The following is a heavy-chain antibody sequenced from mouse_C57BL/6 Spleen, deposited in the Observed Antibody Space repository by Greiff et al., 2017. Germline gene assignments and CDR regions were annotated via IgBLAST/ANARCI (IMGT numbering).Heavy chain of an antibody. V-gene: IGHV1-82*01. CDR1: GYAFSSSW. Sequence: QVQLQQSGPELVKPGASVKISCKASGYAFSSSWMNWVKQRPGKGLEWIGRIYPGVGDTNYNGKVKGKAPLTADKSSSTAYMQLSSLTSEDSAVYFCALLRSVAPYYAMDYWGQGTSVTVSS. CDR2: IYPGVGDT. CDR3: ALLRSVAPYYAMDY. J-gene: IGHJ4*01. D-gene: IGHD1-1*01.